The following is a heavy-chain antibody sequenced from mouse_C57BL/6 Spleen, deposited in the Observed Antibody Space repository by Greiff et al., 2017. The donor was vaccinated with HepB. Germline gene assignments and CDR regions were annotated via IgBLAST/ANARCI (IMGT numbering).Heavy chain of an antibody. J-gene: IGHJ3*01. V-gene: IGHV1-69*01. CDR1: GYTFTSYW. Sequence: VQLQQPGAELVMPGASVKLSCKASGYTFTSYWMHWVKQRPGQGLEWIGEIDPSDSYTNYNQKFKGKSTLTVDKSSSTAYMQLSSLTSEDSAVYYCARKTAQDEGFAYWGQGTLVTVSA. CDR2: IDPSDSYT. D-gene: IGHD3-2*02. CDR3: ARKTAQDEGFAY.